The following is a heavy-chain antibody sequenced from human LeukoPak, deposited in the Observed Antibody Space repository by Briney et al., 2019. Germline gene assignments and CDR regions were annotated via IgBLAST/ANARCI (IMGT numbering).Heavy chain of an antibody. CDR1: GFTVSNNY. Sequence: PGGSLRLSCAASGFTVSNNYMSWVRQAPGKGLEWVSAISGSGGSTYYADSVKGRFTISRDNSKNTLYLQMNSLRAEDTAVYYCAKDRGSPYCGGDCYAHFDYWGQGTLVTVSS. D-gene: IGHD2-21*01. CDR3: AKDRGSPYCGGDCYAHFDY. V-gene: IGHV3-23*01. J-gene: IGHJ4*02. CDR2: ISGSGGST.